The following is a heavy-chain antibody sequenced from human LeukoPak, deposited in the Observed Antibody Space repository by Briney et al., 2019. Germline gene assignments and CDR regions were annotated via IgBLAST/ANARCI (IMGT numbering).Heavy chain of an antibody. Sequence: SETLSLTCAVYGGSFSGYYWSWIRQPPGKGLEWIGEINHSGSTNYNPSLKSRVTISVDTSKNQFSLKLSSVTAADTAVYYCARGRGGSIFEVPPTARYYFDYWGQGTLVTVSS. V-gene: IGHV4-34*01. CDR1: GGSFSGYY. J-gene: IGHJ4*02. CDR2: INHSGST. CDR3: ARGRGGSIFEVPPTARYYFDY. D-gene: IGHD3-3*01.